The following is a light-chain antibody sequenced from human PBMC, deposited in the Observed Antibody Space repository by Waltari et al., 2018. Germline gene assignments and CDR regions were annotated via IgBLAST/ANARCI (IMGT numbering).Light chain of an antibody. CDR1: SGTFAANY. V-gene: IGLV6-57*03. CDR2: KDN. J-gene: IGLJ2*01. Sequence: FVLSQPHSVSESPGKTVTISCTRSSGTFAANYVHWYQRRPGSVPTIVIYKDNERPSGVPDRFSGSADRYSGSASLTISGLRAEDEADYCCQSYDNTXYVVFGGWTKLTVL. CDR3: QSYDNTXYVV.